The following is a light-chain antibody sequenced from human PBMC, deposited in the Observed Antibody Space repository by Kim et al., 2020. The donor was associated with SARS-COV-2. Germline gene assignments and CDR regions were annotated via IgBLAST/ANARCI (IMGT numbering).Light chain of an antibody. CDR3: RQYNTWPRT. Sequence: VSAGERVTLSCRASQDVNSVVAWYRQTPGQPPKLLLYRASFRASGVPARFSGSGSGTDFALTIASVQSEDFAVYYCRQYNTWPRTFGLGTKVDIK. J-gene: IGKJ1*01. CDR2: RAS. CDR1: QDVNSV. V-gene: IGKV3-15*01.